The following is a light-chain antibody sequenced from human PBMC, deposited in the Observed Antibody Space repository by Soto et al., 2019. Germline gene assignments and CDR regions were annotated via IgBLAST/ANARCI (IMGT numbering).Light chain of an antibody. CDR2: TTN. Sequence: QTVVTQEPSLTVSPGGTVTLTCASSTGPVTSRFLPNWFQQKPGQSPRSLIYTTNNKHSWTPARFSGSLLGGKAALTLSGVQPEDEAEYYCLLYCDGVYVFGTGTKLTVL. J-gene: IGLJ1*01. CDR1: TGPVTSRFL. V-gene: IGLV7-43*01. CDR3: LLYCDGVYV.